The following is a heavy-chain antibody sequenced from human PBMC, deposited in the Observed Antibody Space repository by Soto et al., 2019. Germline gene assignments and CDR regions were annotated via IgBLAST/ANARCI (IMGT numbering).Heavy chain of an antibody. CDR3: ARDLLHPGEPNGYCSGGACNFPPGGMDV. D-gene: IGHD2-15*01. CDR1: GYTFSIHY. J-gene: IGHJ6*02. Sequence: QVRLVQSGAEVKRPGASVTLSCRATGYTFSIHYIHWVRQAPGQGLEWMGIINPSVGTTSYAQRFQGQGHPTRGTANHTGVIGPERPAIPGNATYYCARDLLHPGEPNGYCSGGACNFPPGGMDVWGQGTTVTVS. CDR2: INPSVGTT. V-gene: IGHV1-46*01.